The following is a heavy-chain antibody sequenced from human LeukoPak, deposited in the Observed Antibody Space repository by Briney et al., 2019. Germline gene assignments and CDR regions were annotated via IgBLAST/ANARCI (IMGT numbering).Heavy chain of an antibody. CDR1: GYSFTSYW. J-gene: IGHJ4*02. V-gene: IGHV5-51*01. Sequence: GESLKISCKGSGYSFTSYWIGWVRQMPGKGLEWMGIIYPGDSDTRYSPSFQGQVTISADKSISTAYLQWSSLKASDTAMYYCASKATYCSSTSCPLNYWGQGTLVTVSS. CDR2: IYPGDSDT. CDR3: ASKATYCSSTSCPLNY. D-gene: IGHD2-2*01.